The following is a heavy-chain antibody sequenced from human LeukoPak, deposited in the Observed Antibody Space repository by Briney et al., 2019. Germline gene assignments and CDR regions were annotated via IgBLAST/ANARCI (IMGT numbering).Heavy chain of an antibody. CDR2: IYYSGST. V-gene: IGHV4-59*01. Sequence: SETLSLTCTVSGGSISRYYWSWIRQPPGKGLEWTLYIYYSGSTNYNPSLKSRVTISVDTSKNQFSLKLSSVTAADTAVYYCARDRRDSSSWYPSDYYGMDVWGQGTTVTVSS. CDR3: ARDRRDSSSWYPSDYYGMDV. CDR1: GGSISRYY. J-gene: IGHJ6*02. D-gene: IGHD6-13*01.